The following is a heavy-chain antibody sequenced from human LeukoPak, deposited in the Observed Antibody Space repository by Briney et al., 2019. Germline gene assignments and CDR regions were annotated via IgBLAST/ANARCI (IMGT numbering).Heavy chain of an antibody. CDR3: TRGAGTSWFDY. V-gene: IGHV1-2*02. CDR1: GYTFTVNY. D-gene: IGHD2-2*01. Sequence: GASVKVSCKPSGYTFTVNYLHWVRQAPEKGLSWVGWMNPNSSVTVYAQNFQGRVTMTRDTSISTAYMELSSLTSDDTAVYYCTRGAGTSWFDYWGQGSLVTVSS. J-gene: IGHJ4*02. CDR2: MNPNSSVT.